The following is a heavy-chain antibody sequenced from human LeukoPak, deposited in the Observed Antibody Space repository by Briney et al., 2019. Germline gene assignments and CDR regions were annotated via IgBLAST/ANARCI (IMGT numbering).Heavy chain of an antibody. CDR2: IFHSGRT. D-gene: IGHD2-8*01. J-gene: IGHJ5*02. V-gene: IGHV4-38-2*02. CDR1: GYSISSGYY. CDR3: ARHNGKASGPNRGGVHWLDP. Sequence: SETLSLNCTVSGYSISSGYYWGLIRPPPGKGLEWIGTIFHSGRTFYNPYLKSRVTISVDTSKNHYSLKLGSVTAADTAVYYCARHNGKASGPNRGGVHWLDPWGQGTLVTVSS.